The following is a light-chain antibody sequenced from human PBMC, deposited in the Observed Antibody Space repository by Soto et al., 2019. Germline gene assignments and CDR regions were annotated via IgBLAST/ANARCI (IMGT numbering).Light chain of an antibody. CDR3: QQYNHWKWP. CDR2: GAS. Sequence: ETVMTQSPASLSVSPGESATLSCMASERVNINFAWYQQKRGQAPRLLIYGASTRATGVPARFSASGSGTDFALTISSLQSEDFPVYYCQQYNHWKWPFGQGTKLQIK. V-gene: IGKV3-15*01. J-gene: IGKJ2*01. CDR1: ERVNIN.